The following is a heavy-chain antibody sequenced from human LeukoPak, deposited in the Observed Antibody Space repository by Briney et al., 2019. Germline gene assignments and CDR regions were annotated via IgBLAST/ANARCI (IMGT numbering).Heavy chain of an antibody. V-gene: IGHV3-30*03. CDR2: ISYDGSNK. D-gene: IGHD6-13*01. J-gene: IGHJ4*02. CDR1: GFTFSSSG. Sequence: PGGSLRLSCAASGFTFSSSGMHWVRQAPGKGLQWVAVISYDGSNKYYTNSVKGRFTISRDNSKNTLYLQMNSLRAEDTAVYYCARERGIAAAGHETYFDYWGQGTLVTVSS. CDR3: ARERGIAAAGHETYFDY.